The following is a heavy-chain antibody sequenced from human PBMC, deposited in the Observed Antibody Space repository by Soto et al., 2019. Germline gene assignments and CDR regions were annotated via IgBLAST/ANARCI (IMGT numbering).Heavy chain of an antibody. CDR3: AKLWTVAAMDDFDY. Sequence: QVQLVESGGGVVQPGRSLRLSCAASGFTFSSYGIHWVRQAPGKGLEWVEVISSDGSKRYYAESVKGRFTISRDNSMNTVYLEMNSLRGEDTAVYYCAKLWTVAAMDDFDYWGQGTLVTVSS. D-gene: IGHD2-21*02. CDR1: GFTFSSYG. J-gene: IGHJ4*02. CDR2: ISSDGSKR. V-gene: IGHV3-30*18.